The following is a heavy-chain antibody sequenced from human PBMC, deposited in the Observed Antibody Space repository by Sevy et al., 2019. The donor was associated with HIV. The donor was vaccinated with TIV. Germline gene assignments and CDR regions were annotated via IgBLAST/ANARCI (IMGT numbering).Heavy chain of an antibody. V-gene: IGHV1-2*02. CDR1: GYTFTGYY. CDR3: ARERVYCGRGSCKPGGWFDP. D-gene: IGHD2-15*01. Sequence: ASVKVSCKASGYTFTGYYMHCVRQAPGQGLEWMGWINPNSGGTNYAQKFKGRVTMTKDRSISTAYMELSRLRSDDTAVYYCARERVYCGRGSCKPGGWFDPWGQGTLVTVSS. CDR2: INPNSGGT. J-gene: IGHJ5*02.